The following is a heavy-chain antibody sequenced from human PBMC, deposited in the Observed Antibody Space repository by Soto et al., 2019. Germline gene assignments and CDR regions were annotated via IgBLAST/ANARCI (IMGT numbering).Heavy chain of an antibody. CDR3: YSYCGGDCYPPDFDY. J-gene: IGHJ4*02. V-gene: IGHV3-23*01. D-gene: IGHD2-21*02. CDR2: ISGSGGST. CDR1: GFTFSSYA. Sequence: GGSLRLSCAASGFTFSSYAMSWVRQAPGKGLEWVSAISGSGGSTYYADSVKGRFTISRDNSKNTLYLQMNSLRAEDTAVYYCYSYCGGDCYPPDFDYWGQGTLVTSPQ.